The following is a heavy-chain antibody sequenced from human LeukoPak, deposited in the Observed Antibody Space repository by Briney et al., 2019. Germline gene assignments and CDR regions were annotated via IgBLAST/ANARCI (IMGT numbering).Heavy chain of an antibody. CDR1: GFTFSTYG. D-gene: IGHD4-17*01. Sequence: PGGPLRLSCAASGFTFSTYGIHWVRQAPGKGLEWVAFIRYDGTNKWYANSVKGRFTISRDNSKNMLYLQMNSLRAEDTAVYHCAKDRDYGDYPSAYYYYMDVWGKGTTVTVSS. V-gene: IGHV3-30*02. CDR3: AKDRDYGDYPSAYYYYMDV. J-gene: IGHJ6*03. CDR2: IRYDGTNK.